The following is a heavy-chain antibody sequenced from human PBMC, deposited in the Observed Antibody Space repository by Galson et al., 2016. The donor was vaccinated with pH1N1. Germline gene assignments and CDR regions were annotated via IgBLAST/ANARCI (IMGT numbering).Heavy chain of an antibody. V-gene: IGHV3-30*18. CDR2: ISYDGSNE. CDR3: AKATTMLRGGNHVDH. J-gene: IGHJ4*02. Sequence: SLRLSCAASGFTFSGYGMHWVRQAPGKGLEWVALISYDGSNEYYADSVKGRFTISRDNSKNTLYLQMNSLRTEDTAVYYCAKATTMLRGGNHVDHWGQGTPVTVSS. D-gene: IGHD3-10*01. CDR1: GFTFSGYG.